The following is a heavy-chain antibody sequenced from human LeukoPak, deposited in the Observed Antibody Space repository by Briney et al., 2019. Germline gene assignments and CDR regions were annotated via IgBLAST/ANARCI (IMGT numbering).Heavy chain of an antibody. V-gene: IGHV3-23*01. D-gene: IGHD3-22*01. Sequence: GGSLRLSCAASGFTFSSYAMSWVRQAPGKVLEWVSAISGSGGSTYYADSVKGRFTISRDNSKNTLYLQMNSLRAEDTAVYYCAKDLGRYYDSSGFFGYWGQGTLVTVSS. CDR3: AKDLGRYYDSSGFFGY. J-gene: IGHJ4*02. CDR2: ISGSGGST. CDR1: GFTFSSYA.